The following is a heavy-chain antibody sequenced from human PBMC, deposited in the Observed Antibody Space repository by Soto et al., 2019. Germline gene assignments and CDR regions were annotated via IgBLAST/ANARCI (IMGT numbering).Heavy chain of an antibody. J-gene: IGHJ6*02. CDR3: ARDPLERITIFGVVIPYRYYGMDV. CDR1: GGTFSSYA. CDR2: IIPIFGTA. D-gene: IGHD3-3*01. V-gene: IGHV1-69*13. Sequence: SVKVSCKASGGTFSSYAISWVRQAPGQGLEWMGGIIPIFGTANYAQKFQGRVTITADESTSTAYMELSSLRSEDTAVYYCARDPLERITIFGVVIPYRYYGMDVWGQGTKVTVSS.